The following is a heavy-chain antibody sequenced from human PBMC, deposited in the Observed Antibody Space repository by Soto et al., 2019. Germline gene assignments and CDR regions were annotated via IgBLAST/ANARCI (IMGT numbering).Heavy chain of an antibody. J-gene: IGHJ6*02. CDR1: GYTFTGYY. D-gene: IGHD3-3*01. Sequence: ASVKVSCKASGYTFTGYYMHWVRQAPGQGLEWMGWINPNSGGTNYAQKFQGRVTMTRNTSISTAYMELSRLRSDDTAVYYCARARGDHYDFWSGYYHYYYYGMDVWGQGTTVTVSS. CDR3: ARARGDHYDFWSGYYHYYYYGMDV. V-gene: IGHV1-2*02. CDR2: INPNSGGT.